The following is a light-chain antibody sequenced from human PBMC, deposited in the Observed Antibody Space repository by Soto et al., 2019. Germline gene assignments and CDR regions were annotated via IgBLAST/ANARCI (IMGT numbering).Light chain of an antibody. V-gene: IGKV3-20*01. CDR2: AAS. J-gene: IGKJ4*01. CDR3: QHYGSPLT. CDR1: QSVSSSY. Sequence: EIVLTQSPGTLSLSPGERATLPCRASQSVSSSYLAWYQQKPGQAPRLLIYAASSRASGIPDTFSGGGSGTDFTLTISRLEPEDFAVYYCQHYGSPLTFGGGTKVEIK.